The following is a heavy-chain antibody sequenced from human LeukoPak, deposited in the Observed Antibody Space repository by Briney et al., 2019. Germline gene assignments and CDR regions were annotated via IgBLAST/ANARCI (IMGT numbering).Heavy chain of an antibody. J-gene: IGHJ4*02. Sequence: PGGSLRLSCAASGITFSSYAMSWVRQAPGKGLEWVSAISGSGGSTYYADSVKGRFTISRDNAKNSLFLQMNSLRAEDTAVYYCARGYSSSYPVDYWGQGTLVTVSS. CDR1: GITFSSYA. CDR2: ISGSGGST. D-gene: IGHD6-6*01. V-gene: IGHV3-23*01. CDR3: ARGYSSSYPVDY.